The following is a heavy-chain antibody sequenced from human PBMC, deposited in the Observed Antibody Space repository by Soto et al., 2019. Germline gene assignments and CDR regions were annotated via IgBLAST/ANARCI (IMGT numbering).Heavy chain of an antibody. CDR1: EFTFSNYA. CDR2: ISYDGNDK. Sequence: GGSLRLSCAASEFTFSNYAMHWVRQAPGKGLQWLAVISYDGNDKYYADSVEGRFTISRDNSKNTVYLQMNSLRLEDTAVYYCARGPSYSDSYFDHWGQGTLVTVSS. CDR3: ARGPSYSDSYFDH. J-gene: IGHJ4*02. V-gene: IGHV3-30*03. D-gene: IGHD4-17*01.